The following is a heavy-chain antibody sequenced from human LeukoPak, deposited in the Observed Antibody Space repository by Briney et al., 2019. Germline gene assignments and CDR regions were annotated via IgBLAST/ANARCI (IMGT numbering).Heavy chain of an antibody. J-gene: IGHJ6*02. Sequence: GGSLRLSCAASGFTFSSYSMNWVRQAPGKGLEWVSSISSSSSYIYYADSVKGRFTISRDNAKNSLYLQMNSLRAEDTAVYYCARGNSSGWWGYYYGMDVWGQGTTVTVSS. CDR1: GFTFSSYS. CDR2: ISSSSSYI. V-gene: IGHV3-21*01. D-gene: IGHD6-19*01. CDR3: ARGNSSGWWGYYYGMDV.